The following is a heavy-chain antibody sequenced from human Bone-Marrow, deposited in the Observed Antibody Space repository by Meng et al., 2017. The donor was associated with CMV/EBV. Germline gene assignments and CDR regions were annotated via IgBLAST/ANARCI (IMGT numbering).Heavy chain of an antibody. Sequence: SETLSLTCAVYGGSFSGYYWSWIRQPPGKGLEWIGEINHSGSTNYNPSLKSRVTISVDTSKNQFSLKLSSVTAAGTAVYYCARGHLSRGNSGYYYYGMDVWAKGPRSPSP. CDR1: GGSFSGYY. CDR3: ARGHLSRGNSGYYYYGMDV. V-gene: IGHV4-34*01. CDR2: INHSGST. J-gene: IGHJ6*02. D-gene: IGHD4-23*01.